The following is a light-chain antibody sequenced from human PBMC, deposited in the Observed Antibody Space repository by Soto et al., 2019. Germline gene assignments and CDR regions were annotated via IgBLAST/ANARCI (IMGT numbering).Light chain of an antibody. CDR2: KAS. CDR3: QQYNRT. Sequence: DIQMTQSPSTLSASVGDRVTITCRASQSISSWLAWYQQKPGKAPKLLIYKASSLESGVPSRFSGSGSGTEXXLTISSLQHDDFAXYYCQQYNRTFGQGTKVEIK. CDR1: QSISSW. V-gene: IGKV1-5*03. J-gene: IGKJ1*01.